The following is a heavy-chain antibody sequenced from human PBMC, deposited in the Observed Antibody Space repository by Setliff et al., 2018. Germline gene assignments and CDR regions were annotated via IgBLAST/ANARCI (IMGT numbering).Heavy chain of an antibody. Sequence: SETLSLTCTVSGDSISGGISYWSWIRQPAGKGLEWIGRIYTSGSTNYNPSLKSRVTISVDTSKNQLSLKLKSVTAADTAVYYFRLAHCNDTSCEEALDYWSQGTLVTVSS. CDR3: RLAHCNDTSCEEALDY. D-gene: IGHD2-2*01. CDR2: IYTSGST. J-gene: IGHJ4*02. V-gene: IGHV4-61*02. CDR1: GDSISGGISY.